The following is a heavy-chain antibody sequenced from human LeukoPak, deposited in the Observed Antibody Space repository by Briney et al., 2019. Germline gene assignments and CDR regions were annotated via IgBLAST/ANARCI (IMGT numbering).Heavy chain of an antibody. Sequence: GGSLRLSCAASGFTFSSYWMSWVRRAPGKGLEWVANIKQDGSEKYYVDSVKGRFTISRDNAKNSLYLQMNSLRAEDTAVYYCARDPIFGPPRMNYWGQGTLATVSS. CDR1: GFTFSSYW. CDR3: ARDPIFGPPRMNY. CDR2: IKQDGSEK. D-gene: IGHD3-3*01. J-gene: IGHJ4*02. V-gene: IGHV3-7*01.